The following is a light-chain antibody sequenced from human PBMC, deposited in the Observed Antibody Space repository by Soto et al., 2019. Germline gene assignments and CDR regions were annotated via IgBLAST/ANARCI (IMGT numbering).Light chain of an antibody. CDR1: QSISVW. Sequence: DIQITQSPSTLSASVGDRVTITCQASQSISVWLAWYQQKAGKAPNLLIYKASRLESGVPSRFSGSGSETEFTLTISGLQPGDSATYYCQQYNSYSPTFGQGTKVDIK. CDR2: KAS. V-gene: IGKV1-5*03. CDR3: QQYNSYSPT. J-gene: IGKJ1*01.